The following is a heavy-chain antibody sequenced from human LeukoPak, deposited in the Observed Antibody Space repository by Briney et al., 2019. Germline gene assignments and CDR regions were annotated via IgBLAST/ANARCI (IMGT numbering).Heavy chain of an antibody. CDR1: GYSISSGYY. CDR3: ARDGYCSSTSCYRYYYYMDV. CDR2: IYHSGST. Sequence: SETLSLTCTVSGYSISSGYYWGWIRQPPGKGLEWIGSIYHSGSTYYNPSLKSRVTISVDTSKNQFSLKLSSVTAADTAVYYCARDGYCSSTSCYRYYYYMDVWGKGTTVTISS. V-gene: IGHV4-38-2*02. D-gene: IGHD2-2*01. J-gene: IGHJ6*03.